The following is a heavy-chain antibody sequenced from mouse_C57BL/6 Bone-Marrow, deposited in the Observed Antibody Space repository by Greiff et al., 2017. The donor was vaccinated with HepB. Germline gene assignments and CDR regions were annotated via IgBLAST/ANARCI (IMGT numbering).Heavy chain of an antibody. D-gene: IGHD1-1*01. CDR2: IDPSDSYT. CDR1: GYTFTSYW. Sequence: QVQLQQPGAELVKPGASVKLSRKASGYTFTSYWMQWVKQRPGQGLEWIGEIDPSDSYTNYNQKFKGKATLTVDTSSSTAYMQLSSLTSEDSAVYYCARSTTVVSYWGQGTLVTVSA. CDR3: ARSTTVVSY. J-gene: IGHJ3*01. V-gene: IGHV1-50*01.